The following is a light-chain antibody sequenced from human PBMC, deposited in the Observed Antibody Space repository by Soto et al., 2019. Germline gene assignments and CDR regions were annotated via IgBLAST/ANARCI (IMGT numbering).Light chain of an antibody. CDR1: SSDVGAFNL. Sequence: QPALTQPDSVSGSPGQSITISCTGTSSDVGAFNLVSWYRQHPGQAPTLIIYEATKRPSGVSDRFSGSKSGNTASLTISGLQAGDEADYYCCSYAGGSTYVFGSGTKVTVL. V-gene: IGLV2-23*01. CDR2: EAT. J-gene: IGLJ1*01. CDR3: CSYAGGSTYV.